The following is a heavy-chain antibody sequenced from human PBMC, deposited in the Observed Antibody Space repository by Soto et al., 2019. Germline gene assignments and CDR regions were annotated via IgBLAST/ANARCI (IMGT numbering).Heavy chain of an antibody. V-gene: IGHV3-23*01. CDR2: SSAAGGST. CDR1: GFTFSDSA. D-gene: IGHD6-19*01. J-gene: IGHJ4*02. CDR3: GTNRTWLDVELDS. Sequence: GGSLRLSCTASGFTFSDSAMTWVRQAPGKGLEWVSISSAAGGSTYHADSVRGRFTISRDNSRNTLYLRMTSLRADDTAVYYCGTNRTWLDVELDSWGQGTQVTVSS.